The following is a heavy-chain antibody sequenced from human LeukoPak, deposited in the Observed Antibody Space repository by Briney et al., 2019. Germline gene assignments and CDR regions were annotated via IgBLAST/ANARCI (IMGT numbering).Heavy chain of an antibody. V-gene: IGHV3-30*02. CDR2: IRYDGSNK. J-gene: IGHJ4*02. Sequence: GRSLRLSCAASGFTFSSYGMHWVRQAPGKGLEWVAFIRYDGSNKYYADSVKGRFTISRDNSKNTLYLQMNSLRAEDTAVYYCAKGRGATKPSGFDYWGQGTLVTVSS. CDR1: GFTFSSYG. CDR3: AKGRGATKPSGFDY. D-gene: IGHD1-26*01.